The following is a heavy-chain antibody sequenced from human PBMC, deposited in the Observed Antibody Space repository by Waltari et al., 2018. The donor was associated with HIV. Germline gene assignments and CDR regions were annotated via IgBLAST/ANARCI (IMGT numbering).Heavy chain of an antibody. CDR3: ARDAAPPEY. CDR1: GFSFSSEA. J-gene: IGHJ4*02. V-gene: IGHV3-30*04. CDR2: ISYDGRNK. Sequence: QVQLVESGGGVVQPGRSLRLSCAASGFSFSSEAMHWVRQAPGKGLEWVEAISYDGRNKFYADSVKGRFTISRDNSKNTVYVEMSSLSPEDTAVYFCARDAAPPEYWGQGTMVTVSS.